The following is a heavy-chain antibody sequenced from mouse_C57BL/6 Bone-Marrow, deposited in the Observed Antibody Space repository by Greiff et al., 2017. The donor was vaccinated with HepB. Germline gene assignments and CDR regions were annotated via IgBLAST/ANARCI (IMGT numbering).Heavy chain of an antibody. J-gene: IGHJ1*03. CDR3: ARRAAYYSNLWYFDV. CDR1: GFSLSTSGMG. Sequence: QVTLKESGPGILQSSQTLSLTCSFSGFSLSTSGMGVSWIRQPSGKGLEWLAHIYWDDDKRYNPSLKSRLTISKDTSRNQVFLKITSVDTADTATYYCARRAAYYSNLWYFDVWGTGTTVTVSS. CDR2: IYWDDDK. D-gene: IGHD2-5*01. V-gene: IGHV8-12*01.